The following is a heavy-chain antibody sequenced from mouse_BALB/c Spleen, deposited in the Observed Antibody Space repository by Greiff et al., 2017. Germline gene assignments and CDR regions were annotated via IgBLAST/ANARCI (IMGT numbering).Heavy chain of an antibody. D-gene: IGHD1-1*01. Sequence: EVHLVESGGGLVQPGGSRKLSCAASGFTFSSFGMHWVRQAPEKGLEWVAYISSGSSTIYYADTVKGRFTISRDNPKNTLFLQMTSLRSEDTAMYYCARSDYYGSSYNYWGQGTTLTVSS. CDR3: ARSDYYGSSYNY. CDR1: GFTFSSFG. J-gene: IGHJ2*01. V-gene: IGHV5-17*02. CDR2: ISSGSSTI.